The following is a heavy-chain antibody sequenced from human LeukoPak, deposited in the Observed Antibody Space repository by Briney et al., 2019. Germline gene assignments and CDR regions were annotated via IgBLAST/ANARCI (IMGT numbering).Heavy chain of an antibody. Sequence: GGSLRLSCAASGFTFSAYTMSWVRLAPGKGLEWVSSFTSSSSSIYYADSVKGRFTISRDNAKNSLYLQLNSLRAEDTAVYYCARGWGFYYFDSWGQGTLVTVSS. V-gene: IGHV3-21*01. D-gene: IGHD2/OR15-2a*01. CDR2: FTSSSSSI. CDR3: ARGWGFYYFDS. J-gene: IGHJ4*02. CDR1: GFTFSAYT.